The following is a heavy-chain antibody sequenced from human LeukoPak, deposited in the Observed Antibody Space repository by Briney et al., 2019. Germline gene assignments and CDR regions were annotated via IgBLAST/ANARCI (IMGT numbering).Heavy chain of an antibody. CDR3: TTSGTPFEY. Sequence: AGGSLRLSCAASGFTFNKAWMSWVRLAPGKGLEWVDRIKNKGDGGTTDYAAPVKGRFTVSRDDSKSTLYLQMNSLKTEDTAVYYCTTSGTPFEYWGQGTLVTVSS. CDR2: IKNKGDGGTT. V-gene: IGHV3-15*01. D-gene: IGHD3-10*01. CDR1: GFTFNKAW. J-gene: IGHJ4*02.